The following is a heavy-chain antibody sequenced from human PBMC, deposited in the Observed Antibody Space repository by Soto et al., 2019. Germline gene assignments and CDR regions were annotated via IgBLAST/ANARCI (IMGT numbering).Heavy chain of an antibody. CDR1: GGTFNNYA. V-gene: IGHV1-69*12. Sequence: QVQLVQSGAEVKKPESSVRVSCKASGGTFNNYAITWVRQAPGQGLEWMGGTIPMFGTTNYAEKFQGRVTITADDSTNTAYMAPSSLRSEYTAVYYCTRCGIRYLSIGFFLGIDGMDVWGQGTTVIVSS. CDR2: TIPMFGTT. D-gene: IGHD3-22*01. J-gene: IGHJ6*02. CDR3: TRCGIRYLSIGFFLGIDGMDV.